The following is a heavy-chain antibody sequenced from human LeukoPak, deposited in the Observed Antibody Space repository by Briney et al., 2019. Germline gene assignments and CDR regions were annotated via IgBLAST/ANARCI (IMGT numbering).Heavy chain of an antibody. J-gene: IGHJ4*02. V-gene: IGHV3-7*01. CDR1: GFTFSRYW. CDR2: IKQDGSDK. Sequence: GGSLRLSCTASGFTFSRYWMSWVRQAPGKGLEWVANIKQDGSDKYYVYSVKGRFTVSRDNAKNSLYLQMNSLRADDTAVYFCARIGYSSSSIDYWGQGTLVTVSS. CDR3: ARIGYSSSSIDY. D-gene: IGHD6-6*01.